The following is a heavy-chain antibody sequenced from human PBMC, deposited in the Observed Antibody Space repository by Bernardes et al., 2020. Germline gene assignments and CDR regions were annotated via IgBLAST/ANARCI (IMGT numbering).Heavy chain of an antibody. D-gene: IGHD3-3*01. CDR3: ARDGVEYGFCGGYYTHRYYYYSMDV. CDR2: INPNGGST. V-gene: IGHV1-46*01. CDR1: GYTFTSYY. Sequence: ASVKVSCKASGYTFTSYYMHWVRQAPGQGLEWMGLINPNGGSTSYAQKFQGRVTMTRDTSTSTVYMELSSLRSEDTAVYYCARDGVEYGFCGGYYTHRYYYYSMDVWDKGTTVTVSS. J-gene: IGHJ6*03.